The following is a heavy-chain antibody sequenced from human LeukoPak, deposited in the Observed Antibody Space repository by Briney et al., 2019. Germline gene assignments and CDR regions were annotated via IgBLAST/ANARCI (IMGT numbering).Heavy chain of an antibody. Sequence: PGGSLRLSCAASGFTFSSYAMSWVRQAPGKGLEWVSAISGSGGSTYYADSVKGRFTISRDNSKNTLYLQMNSLRAEDTAVYYCARIGYYDILTGYLPTPFDYWGQGTLVTVSS. D-gene: IGHD3-9*01. CDR2: ISGSGGST. CDR3: ARIGYYDILTGYLPTPFDY. V-gene: IGHV3-23*01. J-gene: IGHJ4*02. CDR1: GFTFSSYA.